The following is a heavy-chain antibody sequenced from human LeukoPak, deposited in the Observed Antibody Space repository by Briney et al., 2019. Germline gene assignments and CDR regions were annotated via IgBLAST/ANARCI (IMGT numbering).Heavy chain of an antibody. CDR3: ARGARPSSGWYPFDY. CDR2: IYYSGST. Sequence: PSETLSLTCTVSGVSISSDNYYWSWIRQHPGKGLEWIGYIYYSGSTYYNPSLKSRVTISVDSSKNQFSLYLTSVTAADTAVYYCARGARPSSGWYPFDYWGQGTLVTVSS. D-gene: IGHD6-19*01. CDR1: GVSISSDNYY. V-gene: IGHV4-31*03. J-gene: IGHJ4*02.